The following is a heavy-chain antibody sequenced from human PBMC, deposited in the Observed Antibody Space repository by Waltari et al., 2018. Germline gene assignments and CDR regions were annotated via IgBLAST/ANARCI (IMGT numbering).Heavy chain of an antibody. Sequence: EVQLVESGGGLVKPGRSLIFSCSASGFTFRFSPPYWSRQTPGMGLEWLASISSSGDNIKYSDSLRGRFTVSRDNAGDSLYLQMNSLTVEDTATYYCSRGITIVEAQDNDDYWGQGTLVTVSS. CDR3: SRGITIVEAQDNDDY. J-gene: IGHJ4*02. V-gene: IGHV3-21*02. CDR1: GFTFRFSP. CDR2: ISSSGDNI. D-gene: IGHD3-10*01.